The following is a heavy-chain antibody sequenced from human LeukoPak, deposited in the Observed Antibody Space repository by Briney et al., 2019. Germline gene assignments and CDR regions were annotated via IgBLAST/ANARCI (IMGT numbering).Heavy chain of an antibody. CDR1: GYTFTGYD. J-gene: IGHJ4*02. Sequence: ASVKVSCKASGYTFTGYDINWVRQATGQGLEWMGWMNPDTGDTGYAQKFQGRVTMTRNTSIDTAYMELSGLRPEDSAVYYCTRGSLSGSSRDYWGQGTLVTVSS. D-gene: IGHD1-26*01. CDR3: TRGSLSGSSRDY. V-gene: IGHV1-8*01. CDR2: MNPDTGDT.